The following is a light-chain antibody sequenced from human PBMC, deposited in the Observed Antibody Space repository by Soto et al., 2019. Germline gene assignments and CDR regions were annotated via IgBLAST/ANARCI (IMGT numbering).Light chain of an antibody. Sequence: IVMTQSPATLSVSPWERATLSCRASQSVSSNLAWYQQKPGQAPRLLIYGASTRATGIPARFSGSGSGTDFALTISSLEPEDFGVYYCQQRSNWPPVTFGGGTKVDIK. CDR2: GAS. CDR1: QSVSSN. J-gene: IGKJ4*01. CDR3: QQRSNWPPVT. V-gene: IGKV3-15*01.